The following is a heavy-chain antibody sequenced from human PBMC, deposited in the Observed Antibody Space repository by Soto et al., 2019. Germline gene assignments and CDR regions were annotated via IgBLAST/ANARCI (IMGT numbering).Heavy chain of an antibody. CDR2: IYYSGST. Sequence: QVQLQESGPGLVKPSETLSLTCTVSSGSVSSGSYYWSWIRQPPGKGLVWIGYIYYSGSTNYNPSLKSRVTISVDTSKNQFSLKLSSVTAADTAVYYCARDWVNSSGWYSDAFDIWGQGTMVTVSS. CDR3: ARDWVNSSGWYSDAFDI. J-gene: IGHJ3*02. V-gene: IGHV4-61*01. CDR1: SGSVSSGSYY. D-gene: IGHD6-19*01.